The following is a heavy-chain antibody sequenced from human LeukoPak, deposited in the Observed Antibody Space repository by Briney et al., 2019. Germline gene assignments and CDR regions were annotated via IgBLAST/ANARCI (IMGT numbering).Heavy chain of an antibody. CDR3: ARGTWSGYGVYFDY. Sequence: NWSPGSEAYADSVKGRFTISRDNAKNSLYLQMNSLRAEDTALYYCARGTWSGYGVYFDYWGQGTLVTVSS. D-gene: IGHD3-3*01. J-gene: IGHJ4*02. CDR2: NWSPGSE. V-gene: IGHV3-20*03.